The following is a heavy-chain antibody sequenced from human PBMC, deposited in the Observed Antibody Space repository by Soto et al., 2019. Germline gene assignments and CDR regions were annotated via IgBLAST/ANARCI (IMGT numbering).Heavy chain of an antibody. J-gene: IGHJ6*03. CDR2: IYYSGST. V-gene: IGHV4-39*01. CDR1: GGSISSSSYY. CDR3: ARQLLDIVVVPAAMSDMDV. D-gene: IGHD2-2*01. Sequence: NPSATLSLTCTVSGGSISSSSYYWGWIRQPPGKGLEWIGSIYYSGSTYYNPSLKSRVTISVDTSKNQFSLKLSSVTAADTAVYYCARQLLDIVVVPAAMSDMDVWGKGTTVTVSS.